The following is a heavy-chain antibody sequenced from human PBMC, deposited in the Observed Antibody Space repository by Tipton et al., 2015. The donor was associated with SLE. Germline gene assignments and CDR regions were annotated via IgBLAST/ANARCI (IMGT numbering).Heavy chain of an antibody. CDR2: ISLDGSNK. D-gene: IGHD3-22*01. Sequence: SLRLSCAASGFSFSGYAMHWVRQAPGKGLEWVAVISLDGSNKYYADSVKGRFTISKDNGKNSLYLQMNSLRAEDTAVYYCATDYYDSSGYPTFFDYWGQGTLVTVSS. CDR1: GFSFSGYA. CDR3: ATDYYDSSGYPTFFDY. J-gene: IGHJ4*02. V-gene: IGHV3-30*04.